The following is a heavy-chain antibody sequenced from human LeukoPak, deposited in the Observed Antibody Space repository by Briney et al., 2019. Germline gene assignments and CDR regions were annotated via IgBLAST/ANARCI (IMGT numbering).Heavy chain of an antibody. CDR3: YTTMVRTRYYFDY. CDR1: GFNFGSYE. CDR2: ISSSGSTI. Sequence: AGGSLRLSCAASGFNFGSYEMNWVRLAPGKGLEWVSYISSSGSTIYYADSVKGRFTISRDNAKNSLYLQMNSLRAEDTAVYYCYTTMVRTRYYFDYWGQGTLVTVSS. J-gene: IGHJ4*02. D-gene: IGHD3-10*01. V-gene: IGHV3-48*03.